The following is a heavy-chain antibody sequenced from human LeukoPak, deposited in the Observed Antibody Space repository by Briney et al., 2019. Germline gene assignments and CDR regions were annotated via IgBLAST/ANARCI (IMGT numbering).Heavy chain of an antibody. CDR3: AKDIELFVS. CDR2: LSHGGTRT. V-gene: IGHV3-23*01. Sequence: GGSLRLSCAASGFTFRNFAMSWVRQAPGKGLEWVSGLSHGGTRTFYAASVKGRFTISRDDSNSTLFLQMDSLRVEDTATYYCAKDIELFVSWGQGTLVIVSS. CDR1: GFTFRNFA. D-gene: IGHD1-26*01. J-gene: IGHJ4*02.